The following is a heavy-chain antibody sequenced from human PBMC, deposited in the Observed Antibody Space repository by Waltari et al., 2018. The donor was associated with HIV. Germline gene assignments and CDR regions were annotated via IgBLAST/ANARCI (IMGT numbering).Heavy chain of an antibody. V-gene: IGHV4-34*01. CDR3: ASLPLRPGGNSPVPDY. CDR2: INHSGST. CDR1: GGSFSGYY. D-gene: IGHD2-21*02. J-gene: IGHJ4*02. Sequence: QVQLQQWGAGLLKPSETLSLTCAVYGGSFSGYYWSWIRQPPGKGLEWIGEINHSGSTNYNPSLKSRVTISVDTSKNQFSLKLSSVTAADTAVYYCASLPLRPGGNSPVPDYWGQGTLVTVSS.